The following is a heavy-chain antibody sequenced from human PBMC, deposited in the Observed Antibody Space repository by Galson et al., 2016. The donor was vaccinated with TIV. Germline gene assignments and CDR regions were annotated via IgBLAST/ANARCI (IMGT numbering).Heavy chain of an antibody. V-gene: IGHV1-2*02. D-gene: IGHD4-17*01. Sequence: SVKVSCKASGDTFTGYYVHWVRQAPGQGLEWMGWIDPRSVATNYAQKFQGRVTMTRDTSISTAHMELTRLTPDDTGVYYCARARYGDYFDYWGQGTLVTVSS. J-gene: IGHJ4*02. CDR1: GDTFTGYY. CDR3: ARARYGDYFDY. CDR2: IDPRSVAT.